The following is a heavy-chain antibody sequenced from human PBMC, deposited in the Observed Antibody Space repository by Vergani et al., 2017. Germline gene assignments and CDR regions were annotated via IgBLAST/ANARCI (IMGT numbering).Heavy chain of an antibody. CDR1: GGAVNSGSNF. CDR2: TSTDGST. J-gene: IGHJ6*03. Sequence: QVQLQESGPGLVKPSQTLSLTCSVSGGAVNSGSNFWIWIRQPAGKGLEWIGRTSTDGSTNYNPSLKSRVTVSVDTSKTQISLRLTSVTAEDTAVYYCARETVVTSWDGYRFHYMDVWGKGTTVTVSS. CDR3: ARETVVTSWDGYRFHYMDV. V-gene: IGHV4-61*02. D-gene: IGHD3-16*02.